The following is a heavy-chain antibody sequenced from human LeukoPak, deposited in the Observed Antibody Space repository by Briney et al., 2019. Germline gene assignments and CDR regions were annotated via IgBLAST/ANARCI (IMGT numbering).Heavy chain of an antibody. Sequence: ASVTVSCKASGYTFSGYYMHWVRQAPGQGLEWMGWMNPNSGGTNYAQTFQGRVTMTRDTSISTAYMELSRLRSDDTAVYYCARSLPAASSYYMDVWGKGTTVTVSS. D-gene: IGHD2-2*01. CDR2: MNPNSGGT. J-gene: IGHJ6*03. CDR1: GYTFSGYY. V-gene: IGHV1-2*02. CDR3: ARSLPAASSYYMDV.